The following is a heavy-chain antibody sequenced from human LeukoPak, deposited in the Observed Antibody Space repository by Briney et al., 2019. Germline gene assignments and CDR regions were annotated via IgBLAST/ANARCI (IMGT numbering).Heavy chain of an antibody. D-gene: IGHD3-22*01. J-gene: IGHJ4*02. CDR1: GFTFSSYA. CDR2: ISCSGGST. Sequence: PGGSLRLSCAASGFTFSSYAMSWVRQAPGKGLEWVSAISCSGGSTYYADSVKGRFTISRDNSKNTLYLQMNSLRAEDTAVYYCAREKKSDSSGYYLPDYFDYWGQGTLVTVSS. V-gene: IGHV3-23*01. CDR3: AREKKSDSSGYYLPDYFDY.